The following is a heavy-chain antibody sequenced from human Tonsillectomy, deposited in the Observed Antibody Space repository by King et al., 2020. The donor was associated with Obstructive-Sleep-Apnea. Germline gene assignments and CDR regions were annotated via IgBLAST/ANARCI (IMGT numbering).Heavy chain of an antibody. CDR3: ASGYCSSLSCYARGVGDAFDF. V-gene: IGHV3-11*01. D-gene: IGHD2-2*01. Sequence: QVQLVESGGGLVKPGGSLRLSCAASGFTFSDYYMSWIRQAPGKGLEWVSYISSSGRTIYYADSVKGRFTISRDNAKNSLYRQMNSLRAEDTAVYYCASGYCSSLSCYARGVGDAFDFWGQGTMVTVSS. CDR2: ISSSGRTI. J-gene: IGHJ3*01. CDR1: GFTFSDYY.